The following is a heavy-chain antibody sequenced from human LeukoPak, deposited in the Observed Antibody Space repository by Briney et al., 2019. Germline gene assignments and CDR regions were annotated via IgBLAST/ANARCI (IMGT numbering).Heavy chain of an antibody. V-gene: IGHV4-59*08. CDR3: AKYGNSGWVIDN. J-gene: IGHJ4*02. CDR1: GGSIGSDY. D-gene: IGHD6-19*01. CDR2: IYYTGGT. Sequence: SETLSLTRTVSGGSIGSDYWTWIRQPPGKGLEYIGYIYYTGGTNYNPSLKSRVTISVDTSKNQFSLKLSSVTAADAAVYFCAKYGNSGWVIDNWSQGTLVTVSS.